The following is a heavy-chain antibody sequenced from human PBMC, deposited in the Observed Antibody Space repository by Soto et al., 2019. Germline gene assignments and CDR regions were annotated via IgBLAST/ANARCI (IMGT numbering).Heavy chain of an antibody. CDR3: AKDAVVVVPAAPWFDP. J-gene: IGHJ5*02. D-gene: IGHD2-2*01. CDR2: ISGSGGST. CDR1: VFTFSSYA. Sequence: GGSLRISCAASVFTFSSYAMSWVRQAPGKGLEWVSAISGSGGSTYYADSVKGRFTISRDNSKNTLYLQMNSLRAEDTAVYYCAKDAVVVVPAAPWFDPWGQGTLVTVSS. V-gene: IGHV3-23*01.